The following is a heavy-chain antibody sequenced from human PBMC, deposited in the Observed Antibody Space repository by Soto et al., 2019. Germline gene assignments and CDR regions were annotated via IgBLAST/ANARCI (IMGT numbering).Heavy chain of an antibody. J-gene: IGHJ5*02. V-gene: IGHV3-23*01. D-gene: IGHD3-22*01. CDR2: ISDTGGGT. CDR1: GVNFSSYA. CDR3: AVGRHKTSGSNTWFDP. Sequence: AGGSLRLSCAASGVNFSSYAMNWVRQAPGKGLEWVSTISDTGGGTFSAGSVKGRFTISRDNSKNTLYLQMHSLRADDSAIYFCAVGRHKTSGSNTWFDPWGRGTLVTVS.